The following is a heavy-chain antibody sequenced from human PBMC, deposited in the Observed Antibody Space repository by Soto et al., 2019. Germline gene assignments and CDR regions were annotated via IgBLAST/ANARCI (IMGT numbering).Heavy chain of an antibody. Sequence: EVQLVESGGDLEQPGGSLRLSCAASGFTFNTYSMNWVRQAPGKGLEWVAYISSSTTIIYYADSVKGRFTVSRDNAKNSRFLQMNSVRDEDTAVYYCARRRDYYDSTGNWYVDLWGRGTRVTVSS. CDR2: ISSSTTII. D-gene: IGHD3-22*01. J-gene: IGHJ2*01. V-gene: IGHV3-48*02. CDR3: ARRRDYYDSTGNWYVDL. CDR1: GFTFNTYS.